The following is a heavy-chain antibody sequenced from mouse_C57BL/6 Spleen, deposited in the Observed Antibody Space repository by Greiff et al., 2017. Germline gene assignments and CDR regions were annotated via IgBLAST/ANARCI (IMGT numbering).Heavy chain of an antibody. CDR1: GYTFTSYW. Sequence: VQRVESGAELAKPGASVKLSCKASGYTFTSYWMHWVKQRPGQGLEWIGYINPSSGYTKYNQKFKDKATLTADKSSSTAYMQLSSLTYEDSAVYYCARSGGVYDGAMDYWGQGTSVTVSS. D-gene: IGHD2-12*01. CDR2: INPSSGYT. J-gene: IGHJ4*01. CDR3: ARSGGVYDGAMDY. V-gene: IGHV1-7*01.